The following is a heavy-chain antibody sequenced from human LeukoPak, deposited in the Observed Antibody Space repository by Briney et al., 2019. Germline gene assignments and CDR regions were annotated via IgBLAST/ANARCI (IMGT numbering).Heavy chain of an antibody. CDR1: GYTFSSYG. J-gene: IGHJ3*02. CDR2: ISAYNGNT. V-gene: IGHV1-18*01. CDR3: ARDLEWEQHNAVDI. D-gene: IGHD1-26*01. Sequence: ASVKVSCKASGYTFSSYGISWVRQAPGQGLEWMGWISAYNGNTNYAQKLQGRVTMTTDTSTSTAYMELRSLRSDDTAVYYCARDLEWEQHNAVDIWGQGTMVTVSS.